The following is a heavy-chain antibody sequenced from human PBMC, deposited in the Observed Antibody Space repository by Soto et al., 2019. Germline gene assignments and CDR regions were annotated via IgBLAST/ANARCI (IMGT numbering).Heavy chain of an antibody. J-gene: IGHJ6*02. CDR1: GGTFSRYA. D-gene: IGHD3-10*01. Sequence: GASVKVSCEASGGTFSRYAISWVRQAPGQALEWMGGIIPIFGTANYAQKFQGRVTITADESTSTAYMELSSLRSEDTAVYYCARAQGPFWESRQSDYYGMDVWGQGTTVTVSS. CDR3: ARAQGPFWESRQSDYYGMDV. CDR2: IIPIFGTA. V-gene: IGHV1-69*13.